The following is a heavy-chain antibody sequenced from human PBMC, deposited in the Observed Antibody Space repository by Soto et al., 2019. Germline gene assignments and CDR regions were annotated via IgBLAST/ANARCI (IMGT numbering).Heavy chain of an antibody. CDR3: ARTVEYNWNDVDGGWFDP. J-gene: IGHJ5*02. Sequence: SETLSLTCTLSGPSISMGSYYWGWILQPPGKGPEGIGYIYYSGSTNYNPSLNSRLTISVDTSKNQFSLELSSVTAAGTAVYYCARTVEYNWNDVDGGWFDPWGQGTLVTVSS. D-gene: IGHD1-20*01. V-gene: IGHV4-61*01. CDR2: IYYSGST. CDR1: GPSISMGSYY.